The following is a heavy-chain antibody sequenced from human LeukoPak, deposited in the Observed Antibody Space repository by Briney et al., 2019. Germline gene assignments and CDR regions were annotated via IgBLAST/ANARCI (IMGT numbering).Heavy chain of an antibody. J-gene: IGHJ2*01. CDR1: GGSFSDYY. V-gene: IGHV4-34*01. Sequence: PSETLSLTCAVYGGSFSDYYWSWIRQPPGKGLEWTGEINHSGGTNYYPSLKSRVTISLDTSKNQFSLKLRSVTAADTAVYYCARKAPGTLDLWGRGTLVTVSS. CDR2: INHSGGT. CDR3: ARKAPGTLDL.